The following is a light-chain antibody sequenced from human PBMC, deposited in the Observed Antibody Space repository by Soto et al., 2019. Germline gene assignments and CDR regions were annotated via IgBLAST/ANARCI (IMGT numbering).Light chain of an antibody. CDR1: QSVSSN. V-gene: IGKV3-15*01. CDR2: DAS. J-gene: IGKJ1*01. Sequence: EIVMTQSPATLSVSPGERATLSCRASQSVSSNLAWYQQKPGQAPRLLIYDASTRATGIPARFSGSGSGTDFTLTISSLQSEDSAVYYCQQYNSWLWTFGQGTKVDI. CDR3: QQYNSWLWT.